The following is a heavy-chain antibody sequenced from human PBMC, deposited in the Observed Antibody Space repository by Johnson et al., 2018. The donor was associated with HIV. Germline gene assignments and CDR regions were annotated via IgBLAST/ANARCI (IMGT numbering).Heavy chain of an antibody. V-gene: IGHV3-43D*03. J-gene: IGHJ3*02. CDR1: GFTFDDYA. CDR2: IRWDGAIT. D-gene: IGHD3-10*01. Sequence: QLVESGGVVVQPGGSLRLSCAASGFTFDDYAMHWVRQAPGNGLEWVSLIRWDGAITHYADSVKGRFTISIDNSRNSLYLQMKSLRPEDTALYYCARAEIYEGRVGDFAFDIWGRGTMVTVSS. CDR3: ARAEIYEGRVGDFAFDI.